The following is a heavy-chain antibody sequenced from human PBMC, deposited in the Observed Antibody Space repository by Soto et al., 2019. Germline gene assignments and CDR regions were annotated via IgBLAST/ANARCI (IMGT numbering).Heavy chain of an antibody. CDR3: ARDRSPKSGWYWFDP. D-gene: IGHD2-15*01. Sequence: ASVKGSCKASGYTFTSDAMHWVRQAPGQRLEWMGWINAGNGNTKYLQKFQGRISITSDTSASTAYMELSSLRSEDTAVYYCARDRSPKSGWYWFDPWGQGTLVTVFS. V-gene: IGHV1-3*01. CDR2: INAGNGNT. J-gene: IGHJ5*02. CDR1: GYTFTSDA.